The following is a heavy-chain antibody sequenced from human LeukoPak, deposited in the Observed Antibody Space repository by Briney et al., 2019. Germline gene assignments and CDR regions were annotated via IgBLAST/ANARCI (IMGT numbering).Heavy chain of an antibody. CDR3: ARDDYDTLGYNFHY. V-gene: IGHV3-9*01. Sequence: GGSLRLSCVASGFTFADHAMHWVRRAPGQGLEWVTGINWNNGGIVYAASVRGRFTVSRDNAKNTLYLQMNRLGPEDTAFYYCARDDYDTLGYNFHYWGQGTLVTVSS. J-gene: IGHJ4*02. D-gene: IGHD3-9*01. CDR2: INWNNGGI. CDR1: GFTFADHA.